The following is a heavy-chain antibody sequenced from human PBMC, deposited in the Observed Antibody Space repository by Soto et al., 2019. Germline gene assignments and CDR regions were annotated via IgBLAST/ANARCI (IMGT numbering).Heavy chain of an antibody. CDR2: INAANGDT. D-gene: IGHD6-13*01. CDR1: GYTFTSYG. J-gene: IGHJ5*02. V-gene: IGHV1-3*01. CDR3: VRRHVSATGIDWFDP. Sequence: ASVKVSCKASGYTFTSYGIHWVRQAPGQRLEWMGWINAANGDTKYSPKFQGRVTITRDTSASTAYMELSSLRSEDTAVYYCVRRHVSATGIDWFDPWGQGTLVTVPQ.